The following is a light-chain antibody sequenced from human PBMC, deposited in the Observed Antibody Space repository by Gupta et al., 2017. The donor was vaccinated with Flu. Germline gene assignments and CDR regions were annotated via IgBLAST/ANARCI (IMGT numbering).Light chain of an antibody. CDR3: QAWDRSTVV. CDR1: KLGAKY. J-gene: IGLJ2*01. V-gene: IGLV3-1*01. Sequence: YVLIQPPSVSVSPGQTTSITCSGDKLGAKYVCWYQQRPGQSPVLVMFQDNNRPSEIPERFSGSNSGNTATLTISGTQAMDEADYYCQAWDRSTVVFGGGTRLTVL. CDR2: QDN.